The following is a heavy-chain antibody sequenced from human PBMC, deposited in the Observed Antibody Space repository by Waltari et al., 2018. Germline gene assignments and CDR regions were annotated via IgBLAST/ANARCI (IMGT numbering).Heavy chain of an antibody. Sequence: QVHLVQSGTELKKPGSSVRVSCRDSGGTFKNYAVTWVRQPLGQGLEWMGSIIPIYRQSNYAQNFPGRLTIAADDSTDTVYMDLSGLRSEDTATYYCATLNSADRDYWGQGTLVTVSP. V-gene: IGHV1-69*13. CDR3: ATLNSADRDY. J-gene: IGHJ4*02. CDR2: IIPIYRQS. CDR1: GGTFKNYA.